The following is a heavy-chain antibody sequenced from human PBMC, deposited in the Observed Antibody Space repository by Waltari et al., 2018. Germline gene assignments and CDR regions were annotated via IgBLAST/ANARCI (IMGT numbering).Heavy chain of an antibody. CDR1: GGSISSSSYY. D-gene: IGHD3-22*01. Sequence: QLQLQESGPGLVKPSETLSLTCTVSGGSISSSSYYWGWIRQHPGKGLEWIGSIYYSGSTYYNPSLKSRVTISVDTSKNQFSLKLSSVTAADTAVYYCARDGMYYYDSSGSHAFDIWGQGTMVTVSS. CDR2: IYYSGST. V-gene: IGHV4-39*07. J-gene: IGHJ3*02. CDR3: ARDGMYYYDSSGSHAFDI.